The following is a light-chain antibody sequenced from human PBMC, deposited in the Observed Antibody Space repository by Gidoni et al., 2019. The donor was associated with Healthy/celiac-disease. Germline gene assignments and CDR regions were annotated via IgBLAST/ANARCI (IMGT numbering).Light chain of an antibody. CDR3: QSYDSSNHVV. V-gene: IGLV6-57*04. CDR1: SVSIASTY. J-gene: IGLJ2*01. Sequence: KFMLTQPHSVSESPGKTRTISCTRSSVSIASTYVHWYPPRTGSAPPTLCYEDNQRPSGVPVRFSGSIDSSSNSASLTISGLKTEDESDYYFQSYDSSNHVVVGGGTKLTVL. CDR2: EDN.